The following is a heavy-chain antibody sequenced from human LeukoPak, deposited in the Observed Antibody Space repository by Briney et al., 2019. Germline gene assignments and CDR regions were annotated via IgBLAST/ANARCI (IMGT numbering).Heavy chain of an antibody. V-gene: IGHV4-59*01. J-gene: IGHJ5*02. D-gene: IGHD3-16*02. CDR2: IYYSGST. CDR1: GGSISSYY. Sequence: SETLSLTCTVSGGSISSYYWSWIRQPPGKGLGWIGYIYYSGSTNYNPSLKSRVTISVDTSTNQFSLKLSSVTAADTAVYYCARWYYDYVWGSYRPQNWFDPWGQGTLVTVSS. CDR3: ARWYYDYVWGSYRPQNWFDP.